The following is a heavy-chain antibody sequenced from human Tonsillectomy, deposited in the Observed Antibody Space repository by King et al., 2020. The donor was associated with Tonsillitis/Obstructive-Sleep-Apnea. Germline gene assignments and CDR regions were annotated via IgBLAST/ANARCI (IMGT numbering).Heavy chain of an antibody. Sequence: QLVQSGAEVKKTGASLKISCKGSGYTFTRYWIGWVRQMPGKGLEWMGIIYPGDSATRYSPSFQGQVTISADKSISTAYLQWSSLKASDTAMYYCARMGDYYDTCAFCDYWGQGTLVTVSS. CDR2: IYPGDSAT. V-gene: IGHV5-51*01. J-gene: IGHJ4*02. CDR1: GYTFTRYW. D-gene: IGHD3-22*01. CDR3: ARMGDYYDTCAFCDY.